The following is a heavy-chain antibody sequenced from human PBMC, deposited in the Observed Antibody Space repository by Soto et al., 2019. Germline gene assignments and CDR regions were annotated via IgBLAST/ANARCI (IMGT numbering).Heavy chain of an antibody. J-gene: IGHJ3*02. Sequence: QVQLVQSGAEVKKPGASVKVSCKASGYTFNSYGISWVRQAPGQGLEWMGWISAYNGNTNYAQKLQGRVTMTTDTSTSTAYMELRSLRSDDTAVYYCARVDCISTSCYLRGGAFDIWGQGTMVTVSS. V-gene: IGHV1-18*01. D-gene: IGHD2-2*01. CDR3: ARVDCISTSCYLRGGAFDI. CDR1: GYTFNSYG. CDR2: ISAYNGNT.